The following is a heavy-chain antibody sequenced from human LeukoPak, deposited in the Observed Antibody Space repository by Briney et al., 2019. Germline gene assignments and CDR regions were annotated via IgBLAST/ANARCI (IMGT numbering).Heavy chain of an antibody. J-gene: IGHJ4*02. D-gene: IGHD3-22*01. CDR3: ARRDINYYDSSGYPY. Sequence: PSETLSLTCAVYGGSFSGYYWSWIRQPLGKGPEWIGEINHSGSTNYNPSLKSRVTISVDTSKNQFSLKLSSVTAADTAVYYCARRDINYYDSSGYPYWGQGTLVTVSS. CDR1: GGSFSGYY. V-gene: IGHV4-34*01. CDR2: INHSGST.